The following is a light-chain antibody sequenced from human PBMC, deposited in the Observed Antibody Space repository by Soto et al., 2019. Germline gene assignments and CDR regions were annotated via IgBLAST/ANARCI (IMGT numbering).Light chain of an antibody. CDR1: RSLLYSSNHKNY. J-gene: IGKJ1*01. CDR3: QKYNSAPRT. V-gene: IGKV4-1*01. Sequence: DIVLTQSPDSLSVSLGERATIDCKSSRSLLYSSNHKNYLAWYQHKPGKVPNLLIYAASTLQSGVPSRFSGGGSGTDFTLTISSLQPEDVATYYCQKYNSAPRTFGQGTKVDIK. CDR2: AAS.